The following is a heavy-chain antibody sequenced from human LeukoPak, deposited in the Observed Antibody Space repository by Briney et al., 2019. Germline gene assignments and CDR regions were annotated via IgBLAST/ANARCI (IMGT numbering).Heavy chain of an antibody. CDR1: GFTFSSYA. CDR2: ISGSGGST. CDR3: AKDRGYSYGYPLLTYYYYGMDV. V-gene: IGHV3-23*01. Sequence: GGSLRLSSAASGFTFSSYAMSWVRQAPGKGLEWVSAISGSGGSTYYADSVKGRFTISRDNSKNTLYLQMNSLRAEDTAVYYCAKDRGYSYGYPLLTYYYYGMDVWGQGTTVTVSS. D-gene: IGHD5-18*01. J-gene: IGHJ6*02.